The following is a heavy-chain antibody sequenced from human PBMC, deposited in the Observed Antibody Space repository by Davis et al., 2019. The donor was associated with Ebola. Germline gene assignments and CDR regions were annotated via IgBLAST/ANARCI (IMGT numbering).Heavy chain of an antibody. J-gene: IGHJ6*03. CDR2: IIPIFGTA. Sequence: SVKVSCKASGGTFSSYAISWVRQAPGQGLEWMGGIIPIFGTANYAQKFQGRVTITADESTSTAYMELSSLRSEDTAVYYCAGSIAARPSGDYYYMDVWGKGTTVTVSS. CDR3: AGSIAARPSGDYYYMDV. D-gene: IGHD6-6*01. CDR1: GGTFSSYA. V-gene: IGHV1-69*13.